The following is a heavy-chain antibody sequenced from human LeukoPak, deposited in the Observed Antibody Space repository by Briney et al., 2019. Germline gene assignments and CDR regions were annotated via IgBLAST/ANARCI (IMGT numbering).Heavy chain of an antibody. CDR2: IYHSGST. Sequence: SETLSLTCTISGGSISSSSSYWGWIRQPTGKGLECIGSIYHSGSTYYNPSLKSRVTISVDTSKNQFSLKLISVTAADTAVYYCARDVFNSGYDDYWGQGTLVTVSS. CDR1: GGSISSSSSY. V-gene: IGHV4-39*07. J-gene: IGHJ4*02. CDR3: ARDVFNSGYDDY. D-gene: IGHD5-12*01.